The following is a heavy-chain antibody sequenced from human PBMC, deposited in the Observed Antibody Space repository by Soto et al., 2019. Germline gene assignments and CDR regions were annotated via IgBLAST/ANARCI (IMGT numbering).Heavy chain of an antibody. CDR1: GFTFSSYI. J-gene: IGHJ2*01. Sequence: EVQLVESGGGLVQPGGSLRLSCAASGFTFSSYIMHWVRQAPGKGMEWVSYISSSSSTIYYADSVKGRFTISRDNAKNSLYLQMNSLRDEDTAVYYCARDGSSGYPDWYFDLWGRGTLVTVSS. D-gene: IGHD3-22*01. CDR3: ARDGSSGYPDWYFDL. V-gene: IGHV3-48*02. CDR2: ISSSSSTI.